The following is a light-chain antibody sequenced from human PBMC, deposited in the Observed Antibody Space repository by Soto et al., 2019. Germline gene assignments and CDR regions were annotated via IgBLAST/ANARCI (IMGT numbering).Light chain of an antibody. CDR2: GVS. Sequence: EVVLTHSAGTLSLSPGETATLSCRASQSVASNLAWYQQKPGQAPRLLMYGVSSRATGIPDRFSFSGSVTDFPPTISRLEPEDFAVYYWQEFGGSLTFGGGTKVDIK. V-gene: IGKV3-20*01. CDR1: QSVASN. CDR3: QEFGGSLT. J-gene: IGKJ4*01.